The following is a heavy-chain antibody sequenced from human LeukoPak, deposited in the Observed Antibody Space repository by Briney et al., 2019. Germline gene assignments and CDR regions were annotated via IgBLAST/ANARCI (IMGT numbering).Heavy chain of an antibody. CDR1: GGSFSGYY. V-gene: IGHV4-34*01. D-gene: IGHD3-3*01. CDR3: ARGPYDFWSGNNWFDP. J-gene: IGHJ5*02. Sequence: PSETLSLTCAVYGGSFSGYYWSWIRQPPGKGLEWFGEINHSGSTNYNPSLKSRVTISVDTSKNQFSLKLSSVTAADTAVYYCARGPYDFWSGNNWFDPWGQGTLVTVSS. CDR2: INHSGST.